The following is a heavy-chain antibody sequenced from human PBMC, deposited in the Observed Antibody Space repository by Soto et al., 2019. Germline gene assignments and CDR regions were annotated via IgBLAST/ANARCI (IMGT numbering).Heavy chain of an antibody. Sequence: SVKVSCKASGCTFSSYAISWVRQAPGQGLEWMGGIIPIFGTANYAQKFQGRVTITADESTSTAYMELSSLRFEDTAVYYCAGKPQKIAAAGTWFFDSWGQGTLVTVSS. V-gene: IGHV1-69*13. CDR1: GCTFSSYA. D-gene: IGHD6-13*01. J-gene: IGHJ4*02. CDR2: IIPIFGTA. CDR3: AGKPQKIAAAGTWFFDS.